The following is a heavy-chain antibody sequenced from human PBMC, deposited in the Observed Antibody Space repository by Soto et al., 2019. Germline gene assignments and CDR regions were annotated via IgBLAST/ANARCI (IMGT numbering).Heavy chain of an antibody. CDR1: GGSISRYY. Sequence: QVQLQESGPGLVKPSETLSLTCTVSGGSISRYYWSWIRQPPGKGLEWIGYIHHSGNIIYNPSLKSRVTISVDTSKNQFPLKLSSVTAADTAVYYCARDGAAVAAPYGLDVWGQGTTVTVSS. CDR2: IHHSGNI. J-gene: IGHJ6*02. CDR3: ARDGAAVAAPYGLDV. D-gene: IGHD6-19*01. V-gene: IGHV4-59*01.